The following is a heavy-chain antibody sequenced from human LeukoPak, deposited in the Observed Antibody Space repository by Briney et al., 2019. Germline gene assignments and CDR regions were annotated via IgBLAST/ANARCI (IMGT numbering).Heavy chain of an antibody. V-gene: IGHV3-23*01. CDR2: ISGSGGST. CDR1: GFTFSSYA. CDR3: AKVEDYDILTGYRRTIDY. D-gene: IGHD3-9*01. Sequence: PGGSLRLSCAASGFTFSSYAMSWVRQAPGKGLEWVSAISGSGGSTYYADSVKGRFTISRDNSKNTLYLQMNSLRAEDTAVYYCAKVEDYDILTGYRRTIDYWGQGTLVTVSS. J-gene: IGHJ4*02.